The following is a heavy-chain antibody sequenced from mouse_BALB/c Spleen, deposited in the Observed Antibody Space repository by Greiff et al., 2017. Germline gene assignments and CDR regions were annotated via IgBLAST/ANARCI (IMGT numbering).Heavy chain of an antibody. V-gene: IGHV1S29*02. Sequence: VQLKESGPELVKPGASVKISCKASGYTFTDYNMHWVKQSHGKSLEWIGYIYPYNGGTGYNQKFKSKATLTVDNSSSTAYMELRSLTSEDSAVYYCARGPPNYYGSSYWYFDVWGAGTTVTVSS. CDR1: GYTFTDYN. CDR3: ARGPPNYYGSSYWYFDV. CDR2: IYPYNGGT. J-gene: IGHJ1*01. D-gene: IGHD1-1*01.